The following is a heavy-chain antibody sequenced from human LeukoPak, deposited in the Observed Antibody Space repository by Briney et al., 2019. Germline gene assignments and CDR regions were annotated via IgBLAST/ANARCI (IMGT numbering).Heavy chain of an antibody. CDR1: GGSISSYY. V-gene: IGHV4-59*08. CDR2: IYYSGGT. Sequence: SETLSLTCTVSGGSISSYYWSWIRQPPGKGLEWIGYIYYSGGTNYNPSLKSRVTISVDTSKNQFSLKLSSVTAADTAVYYCASSGRRGYGFWSGYWGQGTLVTVSS. J-gene: IGHJ4*02. D-gene: IGHD3-3*01. CDR3: ASSGRRGYGFWSGY.